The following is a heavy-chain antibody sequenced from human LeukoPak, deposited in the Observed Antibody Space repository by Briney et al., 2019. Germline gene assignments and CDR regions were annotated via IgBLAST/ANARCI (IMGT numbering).Heavy chain of an antibody. CDR1: GYTLTELS. Sequence: GASVKVSCKVSGYTLTELSMHWVRQAPGKGLEWMGGFDPEDGETIYAQKFQGRVTMTEDTSTDTAYMELSSLRSEDTAVYYCARVPRSGSYYLFNWFDPWGQGTLVTVSS. D-gene: IGHD1-26*01. CDR2: FDPEDGET. CDR3: ARVPRSGSYYLFNWFDP. J-gene: IGHJ5*02. V-gene: IGHV1-24*01.